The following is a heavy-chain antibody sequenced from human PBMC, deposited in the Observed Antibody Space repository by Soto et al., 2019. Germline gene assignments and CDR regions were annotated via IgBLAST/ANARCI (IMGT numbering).Heavy chain of an antibody. CDR2: ISGSGGST. CDR1: GFTFSSYA. Sequence: GGSLRLSCAAFGFTFSSYAMSWVRQAPGKGLEWVSAISGSGGSTYYADSVKGRFTISRDNSKNTLYLQMNSLRSEDTAVYYCVRRHVSATGIDWFDPWGQGTLVTVSS. CDR3: VRRHVSATGIDWFDP. V-gene: IGHV3-23*01. J-gene: IGHJ5*02. D-gene: IGHD6-13*01.